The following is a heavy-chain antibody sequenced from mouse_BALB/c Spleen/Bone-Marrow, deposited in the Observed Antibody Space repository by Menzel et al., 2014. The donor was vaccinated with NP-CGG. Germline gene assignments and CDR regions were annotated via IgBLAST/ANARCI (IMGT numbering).Heavy chain of an antibody. Sequence: QVHVKQSGAELVRPGSSVKISCKASGYAFRSYWMNWVKQRPGRGLEWVGQIYPGDGDTNYSGKFKGKATLTADESSXTAYMQLSSLTSDDSAVYFCAFGNYDFDYWGQGTTLTVSS. CDR2: IYPGDGDT. J-gene: IGHJ2*01. D-gene: IGHD2-1*01. CDR1: GYAFRSYW. V-gene: IGHV1-80*01. CDR3: AFGNYDFDY.